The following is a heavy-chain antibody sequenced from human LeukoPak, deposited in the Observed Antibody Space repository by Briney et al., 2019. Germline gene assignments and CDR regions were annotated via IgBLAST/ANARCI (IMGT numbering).Heavy chain of an antibody. Sequence: GALRLSCAASGFTFISYSMNWVRQPPGKGLEWVGYIYYSGSTNYNPSLKSRVTISVDTSKNLSCLKLNDVTAADTAVYYCARGGGPLRYFHWLPNHQFAYWGQGPLVTVSS. J-gene: IGHJ4*02. V-gene: IGHV4-59*01. CDR2: IYYSGST. CDR3: ARGGGPLRYFHWLPNHQFAY. D-gene: IGHD3-9*01. CDR1: GFTFISYS.